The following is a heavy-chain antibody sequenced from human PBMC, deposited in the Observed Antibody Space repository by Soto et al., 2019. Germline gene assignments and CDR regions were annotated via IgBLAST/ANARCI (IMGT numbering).Heavy chain of an antibody. J-gene: IGHJ5*02. V-gene: IGHV4-31*03. CDR3: ARDRGTVTTRDWFDP. Sequence: QVQLQESGPGLVKPSQTLSLTCTVSGGSISSGGYYWSWIRQHPGKGLEWIGYIYYSGSTYYNPSLKSRVTISVDSSKNQFSLKLSSVTAADTAVYYCARDRGTVTTRDWFDPWGQGTLVTVSS. D-gene: IGHD4-17*01. CDR1: GGSISSGGYY. CDR2: IYYSGST.